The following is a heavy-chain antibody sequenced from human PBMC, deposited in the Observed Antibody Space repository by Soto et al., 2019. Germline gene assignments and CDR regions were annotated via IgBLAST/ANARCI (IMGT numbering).Heavy chain of an antibody. Sequence: QVQLQESGPGLVKPSQTLSLTCTVSGGSISSGGYYWSWIRQHPGKGLEWIGYIYYSGSTYYNPPTKGRVPISVDKPKTEVFLQLRSVTAADTALYYCALRRRAGNNPGDFDSWGQGTLVTVSS. CDR1: GGSISSGGYY. D-gene: IGHD3-3*01. V-gene: IGHV4-31*03. CDR3: ALRRRAGNNPGDFDS. J-gene: IGHJ4*02. CDR2: IYYSGST.